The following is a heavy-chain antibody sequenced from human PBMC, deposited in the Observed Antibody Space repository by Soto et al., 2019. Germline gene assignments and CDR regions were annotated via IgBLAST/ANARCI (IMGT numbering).Heavy chain of an antibody. D-gene: IGHD2-21*01. CDR3: ARERAIRGFDY. CDR2: MNPNSGNT. V-gene: IGHV1-8*01. J-gene: IGHJ4*02. CDR1: GYTFTSYD. Sequence: QVQLVQSGAEVKKPGASVKVSCKASGYTFTSYDINLLRQATGQGVEWMGWMNPNSGNTGYAQKFKGRVTMTRNTSISTAYMELSSLRSEDTAVYYCARERAIRGFDYCGQGTLVTVSS.